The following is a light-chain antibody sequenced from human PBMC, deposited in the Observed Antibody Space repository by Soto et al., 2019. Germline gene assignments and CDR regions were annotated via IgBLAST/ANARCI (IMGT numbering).Light chain of an antibody. CDR2: SNN. J-gene: IGLJ3*02. Sequence: QPVLTQPPSASGTPGQRVTISCSGSSSNIGSNTVNWYQQLPGTAPKLLIYSNNQRPSGVPDRFSGSKSGTSASLAISGLPSEDEVDYYCAAWDDSLNGWVFGGGTQLAVL. V-gene: IGLV1-44*01. CDR3: AAWDDSLNGWV. CDR1: SSNIGSNT.